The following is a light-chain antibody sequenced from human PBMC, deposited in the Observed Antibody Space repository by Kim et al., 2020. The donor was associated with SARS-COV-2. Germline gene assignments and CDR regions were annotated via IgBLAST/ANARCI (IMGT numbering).Light chain of an antibody. V-gene: IGKV1-9*01. Sequence: IQLTQSPSFLSASVGDRVTITCRASQGITSYLAWYQQKPGKAPNLLIYAASTLQSGVPSRFSGSGSGTEFTLTIRSLQPEDFATYYCQQLHSYPRTFGGGTKVEI. CDR2: AAS. CDR3: QQLHSYPRT. CDR1: QGITSY. J-gene: IGKJ4*01.